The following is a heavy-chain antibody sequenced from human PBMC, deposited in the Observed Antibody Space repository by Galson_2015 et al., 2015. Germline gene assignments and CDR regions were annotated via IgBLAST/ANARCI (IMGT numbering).Heavy chain of an antibody. V-gene: IGHV3-23*01. J-gene: IGHJ6*03. Sequence: SLRLSCAASGFTFSSYAMSWVRQAPGKGLEWASAIGGSGGSTYYADSVKGRFTISRDNSKNTLYLQMNSLRAEDTAVYYCARESGDQSYYYMDVWGKGTTVTVTS. CDR2: IGGSGGST. D-gene: IGHD2-21*01. CDR3: ARESGDQSYYYMDV. CDR1: GFTFSSYA.